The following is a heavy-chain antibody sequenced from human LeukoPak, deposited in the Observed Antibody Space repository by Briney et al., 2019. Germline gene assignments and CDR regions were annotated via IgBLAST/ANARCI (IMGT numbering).Heavy chain of an antibody. J-gene: IGHJ4*02. CDR2: ISPKNGDT. V-gene: IGHV1-18*01. D-gene: IGHD4-17*01. Sequence: ASVTVSCKASNYNFSDYTINWVRQAPGQPLEWMGWISPKNGDTNRAQRFQGRVTMTTETSTTTAYMDLRNLTSDDTAVYFCARGPLYGDYYCDFWGQGTLVTVSS. CDR3: ARGPLYGDYYCDF. CDR1: NYNFSDYT.